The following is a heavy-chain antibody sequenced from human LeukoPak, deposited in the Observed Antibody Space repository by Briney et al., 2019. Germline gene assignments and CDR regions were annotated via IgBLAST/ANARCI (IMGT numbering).Heavy chain of an antibody. Sequence: GASVKVSCKASGYTFTSYAMNWVRQAPGQGLEWMGWININTGNPTYAQGFTGRFAFSLDTSVSTAYLQISSLKAEDTAVYYCARHPEREIRRYSSSQDITPGFDYWGQGTLVTVSS. CDR3: ARHPEREIRRYSSSQDITPGFDY. D-gene: IGHD6-13*01. V-gene: IGHV7-4-1*02. J-gene: IGHJ4*02. CDR1: GYTFTSYA. CDR2: ININTGNP.